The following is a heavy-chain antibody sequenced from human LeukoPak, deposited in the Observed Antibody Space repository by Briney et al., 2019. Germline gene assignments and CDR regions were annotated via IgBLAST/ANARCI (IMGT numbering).Heavy chain of an antibody. CDR3: ARDGGHYGDSDS. J-gene: IGHJ4*02. CDR2: INPRGGST. CDR1: GYTFTNYH. D-gene: IGHD4-17*01. V-gene: IGHV1-46*01. Sequence: GASVKVSCKASGYTFTNYHMHWVRQAPGQGLEWMGIINPRGGSTTYAQKIQGRVTMTSDTSTGTFYMQLSSLTSEDTAEYYCARDGGHYGDSDSWGQGTQVTVSA.